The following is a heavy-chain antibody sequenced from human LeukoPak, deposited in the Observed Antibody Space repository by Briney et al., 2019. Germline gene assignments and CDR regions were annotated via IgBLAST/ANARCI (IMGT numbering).Heavy chain of an antibody. J-gene: IGHJ3*02. Sequence: GGSLRLSCEVSGFTFSTYWMHWARQAPGKGLVWVSRITPDGASTTYADSVKGRFTISRDNAKNTLYVQMNSLRAEDTAVYYCARGAFGVYAFDIWGQGTMVTVSS. CDR1: GFTFSTYW. D-gene: IGHD3-3*01. CDR2: ITPDGAST. CDR3: ARGAFGVYAFDI. V-gene: IGHV3-74*01.